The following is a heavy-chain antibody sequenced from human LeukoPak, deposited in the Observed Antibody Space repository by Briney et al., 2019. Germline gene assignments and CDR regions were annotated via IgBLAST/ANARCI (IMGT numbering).Heavy chain of an antibody. D-gene: IGHD2-2*02. CDR2: INPKSGGT. Sequence: ASVKVSCKASGYTFTDYYIHWLRQAPGQGLEWMGWINPKSGGTSYAQKFQGRVTMTRDTYISTTYMELSSLRSDDTAVYYCARSEVVPAAISLAYWGQGTLLTVSS. CDR3: ARSEVVPAAISLAY. V-gene: IGHV1-2*02. CDR1: GYTFTDYY. J-gene: IGHJ4*02.